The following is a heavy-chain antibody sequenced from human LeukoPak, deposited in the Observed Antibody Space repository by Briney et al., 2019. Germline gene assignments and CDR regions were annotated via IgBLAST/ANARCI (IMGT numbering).Heavy chain of an antibody. J-gene: IGHJ4*02. CDR3: TVSHDYGDH. CDR1: GFTFSGSA. CDR2: IRSRANNYAT. V-gene: IGHV3-73*01. Sequence: QPGGSLRLSCAASGFTFSGSAIHWVRQASGKGLEWVGLIRSRANNYATAYAASVKGRFTISRDDSNKTAFLQMSSLRTEDTAVYYCTVSHDYGDHWGQGTLVTVSS. D-gene: IGHD4-17*01.